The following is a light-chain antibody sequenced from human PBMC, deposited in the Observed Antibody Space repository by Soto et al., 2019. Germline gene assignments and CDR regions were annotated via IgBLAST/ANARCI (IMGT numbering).Light chain of an antibody. CDR1: SSDIGDSNY. J-gene: IGLJ1*01. CDR3: SSFRSSRTSNV. Sequence: QSALTQPASVSGSPGQSITISCTGTSSDIGDSNYVSWYQQHPGKAPKLVIYDVSNRPSGVSNRFSGSKSANTASLTISGLQAEDEAEYYCSSFRSSRTSNVFGTGTKVTVL. V-gene: IGLV2-14*03. CDR2: DVS.